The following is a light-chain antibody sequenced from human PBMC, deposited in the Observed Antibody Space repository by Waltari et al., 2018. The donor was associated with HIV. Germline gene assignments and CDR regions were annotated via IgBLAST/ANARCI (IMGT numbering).Light chain of an antibody. CDR2: AAS. CDR1: QSVGVN. J-gene: IGKJ2*01. Sequence: DIVMRQSPATLSVSLGKSAPLSCRASQSVGVNVAWYQQRPGQTPRLLIYAASTRATGIPPRFSGSASGTNFSRTISSLQSEDGGFYYGQQYHDWPWFTFGQGTKLEIK. V-gene: IGKV3-15*01. CDR3: QQYHDWPWFT.